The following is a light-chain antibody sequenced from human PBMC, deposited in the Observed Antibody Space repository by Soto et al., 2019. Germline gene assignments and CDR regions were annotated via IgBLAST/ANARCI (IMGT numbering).Light chain of an antibody. V-gene: IGLV2-14*03. CDR3: SSYTRSDTYV. CDR2: DVT. Sequence: QSALTQPASVSGSLGQSITISCTGTSSDVGGYNFVSWYQHHPGKAPKPVIYDVTNRPSGVSSRFSGSKSGNTASLTISGLQAEDEADYYCSSYTRSDTYVFGPGTKLTVL. J-gene: IGLJ1*01. CDR1: SSDVGGYNF.